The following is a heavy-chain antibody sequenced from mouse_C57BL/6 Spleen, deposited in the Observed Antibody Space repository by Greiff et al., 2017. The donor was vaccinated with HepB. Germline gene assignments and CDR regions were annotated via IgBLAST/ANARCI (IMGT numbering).Heavy chain of an antibody. CDR2: IYPGDGDT. V-gene: IGHV1-82*01. J-gene: IGHJ3*01. D-gene: IGHD4-1*01. CDR3: AMNWAWFAY. CDR1: GYAFSSSW. Sequence: VQLQQSGPELVKPGASVKISCKASGYAFSSSWMNWVKQRPGKGLEWIGRIYPGDGDTNYNGKFKGKATLTADKSSSTAYMQLSSLTSEDSAVYFCAMNWAWFAYWGQGTLVTVSA.